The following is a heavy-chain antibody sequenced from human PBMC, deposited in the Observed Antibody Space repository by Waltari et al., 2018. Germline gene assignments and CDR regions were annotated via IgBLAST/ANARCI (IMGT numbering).Heavy chain of an antibody. CDR1: VGSISSGDSY. Sequence: QVQLQESGPGLVKPSQTLSLTCTVSVGSISSGDSYWRWLRQPPGKGLEWIGYIYYSGSTYYNPSLKSRVTISVDTSKNQFSLKLSSVTAADTAVYYCARDHWNSYYFDYWGQGTLVTVSS. D-gene: IGHD1-7*01. V-gene: IGHV4-30-4*08. CDR3: ARDHWNSYYFDY. J-gene: IGHJ4*02. CDR2: IYYSGST.